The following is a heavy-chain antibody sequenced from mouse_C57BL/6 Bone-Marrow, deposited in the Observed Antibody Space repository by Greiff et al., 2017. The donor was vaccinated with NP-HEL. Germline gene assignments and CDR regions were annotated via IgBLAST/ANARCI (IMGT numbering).Heavy chain of an antibody. D-gene: IGHD2-2*01. Sequence: EVQLQQSGPVLVKPGASVKMSCKASGYTFTDYYMNWVKQSHGKSLEWIGVINPYNGGTSYNQKFKGKATLTVDKSSSTAYMELNSLTSEDSAVYYCARGRLRRGFAYWGQGTLVTVSA. CDR1: GYTFTDYY. CDR3: ARGRLRRGFAY. J-gene: IGHJ3*01. CDR2: INPYNGGT. V-gene: IGHV1-19*01.